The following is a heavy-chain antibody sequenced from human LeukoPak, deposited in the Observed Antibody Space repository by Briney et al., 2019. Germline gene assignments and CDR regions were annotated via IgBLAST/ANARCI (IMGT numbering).Heavy chain of an antibody. V-gene: IGHV4-59*08. J-gene: IGHJ4*02. Sequence: SETLSLTCTVSGGSISGYFWSWIRQPPGKGLEWIAYMSYSGSANYNPSLKSRVTISVDTSENQFSLKLSSVTAADTAVYYCARLVVAGEFDYWGQGTLVTVSS. CDR1: GGSISGYF. D-gene: IGHD6-19*01. CDR2: MSYSGSA. CDR3: ARLVVAGEFDY.